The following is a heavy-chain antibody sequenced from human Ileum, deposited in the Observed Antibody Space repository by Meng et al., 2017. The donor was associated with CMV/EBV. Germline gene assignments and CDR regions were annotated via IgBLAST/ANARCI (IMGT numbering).Heavy chain of an antibody. V-gene: IGHV4-34*01. D-gene: IGHD5-24*01. CDR2: INHSGST. CDR3: ARGLRRDDDY. J-gene: IGHJ4*02. CDR1: GGSFSGYY. Sequence: LSLTCAVYGGSFSGYYWSWIRQPPGKGLEWIGEINHSGSTNYNPSLKSRVTISVDTSKNQFSLKLSSVTAADTAVYYCARGLRRDDDYWGQGTLVTVSS.